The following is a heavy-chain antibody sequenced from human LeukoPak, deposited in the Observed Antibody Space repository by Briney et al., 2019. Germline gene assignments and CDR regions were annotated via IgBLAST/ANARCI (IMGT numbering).Heavy chain of an antibody. Sequence: SETLSLTCTVSGGSISTYYWSWIRQPPGKGLEWIGYIYYSGSTNYNPSLRSRVTISVDTSKNQFSLKLTSVTAADTAVYYCARDAEFCSGGSCYPRGQGTLVTVSS. D-gene: IGHD2-15*01. CDR2: IYYSGST. CDR3: ARDAEFCSGGSCYP. V-gene: IGHV4-59*01. CDR1: GGSISTYY. J-gene: IGHJ5*02.